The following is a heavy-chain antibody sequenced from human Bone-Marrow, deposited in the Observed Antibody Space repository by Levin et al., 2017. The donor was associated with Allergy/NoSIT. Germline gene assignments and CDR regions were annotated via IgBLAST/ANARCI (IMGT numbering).Heavy chain of an antibody. Sequence: PGGSLRLSCAASGFTLSNAWMSWVRQAPGKGLEWVGRIKSKTDGGTTDYAAPVKGRFTISRDDPKNTLYLQMNSLKIEDTAVYYCTRELYHYGMDVWGQGTTVTVS. J-gene: IGHJ6*02. CDR1: GFTLSNAW. V-gene: IGHV3-15*01. CDR3: TRELYHYGMDV. CDR2: IKSKTDGGTT. D-gene: IGHD1-26*01.